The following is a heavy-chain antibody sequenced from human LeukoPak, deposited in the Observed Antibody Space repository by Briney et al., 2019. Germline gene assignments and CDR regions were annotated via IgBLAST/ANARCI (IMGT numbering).Heavy chain of an antibody. Sequence: GGSLILSCAASGFTVSSNYMSWVRQAPGKGLEWVSVIYSDSRTYYADSVKGRFTISRDNSKNTLFLQMNTLRAEDTAVYYCARDGNYGDAFDIWGQGTMVTVSS. D-gene: IGHD4-17*01. CDR2: IYSDSRT. J-gene: IGHJ3*02. V-gene: IGHV3-66*01. CDR3: ARDGNYGDAFDI. CDR1: GFTVSSNY.